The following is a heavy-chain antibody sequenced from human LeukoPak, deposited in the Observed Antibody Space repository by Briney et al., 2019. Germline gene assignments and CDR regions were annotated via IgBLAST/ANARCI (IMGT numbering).Heavy chain of an antibody. D-gene: IGHD2-15*01. V-gene: IGHV1-18*01. Sequence: ASVKVSCKASGYTFTSYGISWVRQAPGQGLEWMGRISAYNGNTNYAQKLQGRVTMTTDTSTSTAYMELRSLRSDDTAVYYCGRIQNDYYYYYMDVWGKGTTVTVSS. CDR2: ISAYNGNT. CDR1: GYTFTSYG. CDR3: GRIQNDYYYYYMDV. J-gene: IGHJ6*03.